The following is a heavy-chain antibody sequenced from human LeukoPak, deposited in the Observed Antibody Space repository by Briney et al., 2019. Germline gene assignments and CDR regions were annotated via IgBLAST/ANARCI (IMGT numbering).Heavy chain of an antibody. J-gene: IGHJ5*02. Sequence: KTSETLSLTCAVYGGSFSGYYWSWIRQPPGKGLEWIGEINHSGSTNYNPSLKSRVTISVDTSKNQFSLKLSPVTAADTAVYYCARHRARWFDPWGQGTLVTVSS. CDR2: INHSGST. V-gene: IGHV4-34*01. CDR1: GGSFSGYY. D-gene: IGHD3-16*02. CDR3: ARHRARWFDP.